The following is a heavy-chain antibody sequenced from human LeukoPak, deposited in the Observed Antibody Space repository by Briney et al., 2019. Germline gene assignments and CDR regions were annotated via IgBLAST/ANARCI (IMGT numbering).Heavy chain of an antibody. CDR2: IYTSGST. D-gene: IGHD6-6*01. CDR3: ARESIAADPILYYYYGMDV. J-gene: IGHJ6*02. Sequence: SETLSLTCTVSGGSISSYYWSWIWQPAGKGLEWIGRIYTSGSTNYNPSLKSRVTMSVDTSKNQFSLKLSSVTAADTAVYYCARESIAADPILYYYYGMDVWGQGTTVTVSS. V-gene: IGHV4-4*07. CDR1: GGSISSYY.